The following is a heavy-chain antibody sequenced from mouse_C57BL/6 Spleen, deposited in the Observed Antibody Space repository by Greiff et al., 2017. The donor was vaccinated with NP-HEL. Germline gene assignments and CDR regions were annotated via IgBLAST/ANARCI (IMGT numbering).Heavy chain of an antibody. CDR2: ILPGSGSP. CDR3: ARAFYDSAPFDY. CDR1: GYTFTGSW. V-gene: IGHV1-9*01. Sequence: QVQLQQSGAELMKPGASVKLSCKATGYTFTGSWIEWVKQRPGHGLEWIGEILPGSGSPNSNEKFKGKATFTADTSSNTAYMQLSSLTTEDSAIYYCARAFYDSAPFDYWGQGTTLTVSS. D-gene: IGHD2-4*01. J-gene: IGHJ2*01.